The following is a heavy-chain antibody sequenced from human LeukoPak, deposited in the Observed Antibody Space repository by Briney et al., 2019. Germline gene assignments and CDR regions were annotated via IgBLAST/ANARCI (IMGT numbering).Heavy chain of an antibody. Sequence: SETLSLTCTVSSASISGSDYYWCWIRQPPGKGLEWVGSINYRGNTYYESSLKSRVTISVDTSKNHFSLRLSSVTAADTAVYYCARLVLSYGNAFDHWGQGTLVTVSS. D-gene: IGHD3-16*01. J-gene: IGHJ4*02. CDR3: ARLVLSYGNAFDH. V-gene: IGHV4-39*02. CDR2: INYRGNT. CDR1: SASISGSDYY.